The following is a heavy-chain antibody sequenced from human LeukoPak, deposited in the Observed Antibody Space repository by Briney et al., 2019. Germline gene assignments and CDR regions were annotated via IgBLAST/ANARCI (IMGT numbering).Heavy chain of an antibody. J-gene: IGHJ4*02. V-gene: IGHV1-18*04. Sequence: WASVKVSCKASGYTFTSYGISWVRQAPGQGLEWMGWISAYNGNTNYAQKLQGRVTMTTDTSTSTAYMELKSLRSDDTAVYYCARDYDILTGYYTESYWGLGTLVTVSS. CDR2: ISAYNGNT. CDR1: GYTFTSYG. CDR3: ARDYDILTGYYTESY. D-gene: IGHD3-9*01.